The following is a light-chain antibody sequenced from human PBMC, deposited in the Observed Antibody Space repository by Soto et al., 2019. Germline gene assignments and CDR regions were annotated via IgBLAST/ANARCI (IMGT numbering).Light chain of an antibody. CDR2: DVS. J-gene: IGLJ2*01. CDR3: SSYTSTNTLV. Sequence: QSVLTQPASVSGSPGQSITISCTGTSSDVGGYNYVSWYQQHPDKAPQLMIFDVSNRPSGISDRFSGSKSSNTASLTISGLQAEDEADYYCSSYTSTNTLVFGGGTKLTVL. V-gene: IGLV2-14*03. CDR1: SSDVGGYNY.